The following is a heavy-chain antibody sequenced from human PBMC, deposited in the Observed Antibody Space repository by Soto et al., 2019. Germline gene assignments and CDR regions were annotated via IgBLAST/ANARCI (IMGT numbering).Heavy chain of an antibody. V-gene: IGHV4-39*01. CDR1: GGSISSSSYY. CDR3: ATNWFDP. Sequence: SETLSLTCPVSGGSISSSSYYWGWIRQPPGKGLEWIGSIYYSGSTYYNPSLKSRVTISVDTSKNQFSLKLSSVTAADTAVYYCATNWFDPWGQGTLVTVSS. CDR2: IYYSGST. J-gene: IGHJ5*02.